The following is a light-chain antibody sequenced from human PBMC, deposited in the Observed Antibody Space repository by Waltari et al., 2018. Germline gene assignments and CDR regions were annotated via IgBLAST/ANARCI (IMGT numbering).Light chain of an antibody. Sequence: QSALTQPRSASGSPGPSVTIPCTGTSSDVGGYHYVHLYQQHPGKAPKLLIYDVSKRRSGVPDRFSGSKSGNSASLTISGLQAEDEADYYCCSYAGSYSYVFGTGTKVTVL. V-gene: IGLV2-11*01. J-gene: IGLJ1*01. CDR2: DVS. CDR1: SSDVGGYHY. CDR3: CSYAGSYSYV.